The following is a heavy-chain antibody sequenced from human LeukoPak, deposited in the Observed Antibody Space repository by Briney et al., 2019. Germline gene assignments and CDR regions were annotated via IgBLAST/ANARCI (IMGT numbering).Heavy chain of an antibody. CDR1: GFRFSDYF. J-gene: IGHJ4*02. Sequence: GGSLRLSCAASGFRFSDYFMSWIRQAPGKGPEWVSYIASSESTVYYIDSVKGRFTISRDNAKNSLYLEMTNLRPEDTAVYYCATFREEMATTECDNWGQGTSVTVTS. CDR3: ATFREEMATTECDN. CDR2: IASSESTV. V-gene: IGHV3-11*01. D-gene: IGHD5-24*01.